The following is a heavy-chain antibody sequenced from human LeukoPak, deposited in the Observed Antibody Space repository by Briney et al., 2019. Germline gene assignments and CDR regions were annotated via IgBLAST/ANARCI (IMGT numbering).Heavy chain of an antibody. D-gene: IGHD6-6*01. V-gene: IGHV1-18*01. CDR1: GYTFSNYG. CDR3: ARDSGAARRKYYGMDV. J-gene: IGHJ6*02. CDR2: ISGYNGYT. Sequence: GASVKVSCKASGYTFSNYGISWVRQAPGQGLEWMGRISGYNGYTNYAQKFQGRVTMSTDTSTSTAYMEVRSLRSDDTAVYYCARDSGAARRKYYGMDVWGQGTTVTVSS.